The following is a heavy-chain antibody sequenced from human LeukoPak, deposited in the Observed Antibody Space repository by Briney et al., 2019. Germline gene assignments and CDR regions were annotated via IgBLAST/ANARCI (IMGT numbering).Heavy chain of an antibody. D-gene: IGHD6-13*01. CDR1: AYTFTSYG. Sequence: GASMKVSCKASAYTFTSYGISWVRQAPGQGLEWMGWFSAYNGNTYYAQKLQGRVTMTTDTSTSTAYMELRSLRSDDTAVYYCARDQVARIAAAGTTDYWGQGTLVTVSS. V-gene: IGHV1-18*01. CDR2: FSAYNGNT. J-gene: IGHJ4*02. CDR3: ARDQVARIAAAGTTDY.